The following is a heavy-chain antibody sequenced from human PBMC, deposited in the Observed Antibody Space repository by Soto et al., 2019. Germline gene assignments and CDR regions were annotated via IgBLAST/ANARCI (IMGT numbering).Heavy chain of an antibody. V-gene: IGHV3-53*01. J-gene: IGHJ4*02. Sequence: GGSLRLSCAASGFTVSSNYMSWVRQAPGKGLEWVSVIYSGGSTYYADSVKGRFTISRDNSKNTLYLQMNSLRAEDTAVYYCASNPYSNYFDYWGQGTLVTVSS. CDR1: GFTVSSNY. CDR2: IYSGGST. CDR3: ASNPYSNYFDY. D-gene: IGHD4-4*01.